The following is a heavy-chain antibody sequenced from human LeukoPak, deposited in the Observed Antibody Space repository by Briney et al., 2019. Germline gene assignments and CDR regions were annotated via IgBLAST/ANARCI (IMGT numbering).Heavy chain of an antibody. Sequence: GGTLRLSCAASGFTFSSYGMSWVRQAPRKGLEWVSAISGSGGSTDYADSVKGRFTISRDNSKNTLYLQMNSLRAEDTAVYYCAKAAPYYYDSSGYYSPHSWGQGTLVTVSS. CDR3: AKAAPYYYDSSGYYSPHS. D-gene: IGHD3-22*01. V-gene: IGHV3-23*01. J-gene: IGHJ4*02. CDR2: ISGSGGST. CDR1: GFTFSSYG.